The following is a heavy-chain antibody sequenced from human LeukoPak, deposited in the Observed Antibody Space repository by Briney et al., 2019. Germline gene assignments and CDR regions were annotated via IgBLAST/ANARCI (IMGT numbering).Heavy chain of an antibody. CDR2: INPSGGST. D-gene: IGHD3-10*01. J-gene: IGHJ4*02. V-gene: IGHV1-46*01. CDR1: GYTFTSYY. CDR3: AREVSYYGSGSYDY. Sequence: ASVKVSCKASGYTFTSYYMHWVRQAPGQGLEWMGIINPSGGSTNYAQKFQGRVTITADKSTSTAYMELRSLRSDDTAVYYCAREVSYYGSGSYDYWGQGTLVTVSS.